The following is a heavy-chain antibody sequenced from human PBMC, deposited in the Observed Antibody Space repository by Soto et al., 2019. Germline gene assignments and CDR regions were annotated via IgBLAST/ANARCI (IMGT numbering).Heavy chain of an antibody. D-gene: IGHD4-17*01. CDR1: GYSFTSYW. CDR2: IYPGDSDT. Sequence: PGESLKISCKGSGYSFTSYWIGWVRQMPGKGLKWMGIIYPGDSDTRYSPSFQGQVTISADKSISTAYLQWSSLKASDTAMYYCARRGSMTMVTPEIYYYYHYGMYVWGQGTTVTVSS. J-gene: IGHJ6*01. V-gene: IGHV5-51*01. CDR3: ARRGSMTMVTPEIYYYYHYGMYV.